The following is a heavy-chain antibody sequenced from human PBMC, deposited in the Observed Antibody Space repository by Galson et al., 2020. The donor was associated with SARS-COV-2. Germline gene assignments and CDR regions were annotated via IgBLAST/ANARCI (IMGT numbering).Heavy chain of an antibody. J-gene: IGHJ4*02. Sequence: SETLSLTCTVPGGSFSSYYWSWIRQPPGKGLEWIGYIYYNGGTNYNPSLKSRVTISVDVSKNQFSLKVTSVSAADTAVYYCARYHSNWASPPYFDDWGQGTLVTVSS. CDR1: GGSFSSYY. CDR2: IYYNGGT. V-gene: IGHV4-59*01. D-gene: IGHD1-1*01. CDR3: ARYHSNWASPPYFDD.